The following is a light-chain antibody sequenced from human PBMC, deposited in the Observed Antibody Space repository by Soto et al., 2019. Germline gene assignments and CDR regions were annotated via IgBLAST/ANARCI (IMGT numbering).Light chain of an antibody. J-gene: IGLJ3*02. CDR1: SSDVGSYNL. CDR2: EVS. Sequence: QSALTQPASVSGSPGQSITISCTGTSSDVGSYNLVSWYQQRPGKAPKLMIYEVSKRPSGVSNRFSGSKSGNTASLTISGLQAEDEADYSCCSYAGSSTWVFGGGTMLTVL. CDR3: CSYAGSSTWV. V-gene: IGLV2-23*02.